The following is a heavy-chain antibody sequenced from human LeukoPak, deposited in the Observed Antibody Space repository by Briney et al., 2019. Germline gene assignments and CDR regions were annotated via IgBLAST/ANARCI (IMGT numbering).Heavy chain of an antibody. Sequence: SETLSLICTVSGGSISSSTYYWGWIRQPPGEGLEWIGSIYYSGSTYYNPSLKSRVTISIDTPKNQFSLKLTSVTAADTAVYYCARDRTSYGAPGWYFDLWGRGTLVTVSS. CDR2: IYYSGST. J-gene: IGHJ2*01. CDR3: ARDRTSYGAPGWYFDL. CDR1: GGSISSSTYY. D-gene: IGHD4-17*01. V-gene: IGHV4-39*07.